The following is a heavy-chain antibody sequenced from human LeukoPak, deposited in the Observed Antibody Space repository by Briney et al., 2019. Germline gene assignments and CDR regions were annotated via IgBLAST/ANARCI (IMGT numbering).Heavy chain of an antibody. D-gene: IGHD3-10*01. J-gene: IGHJ5*02. Sequence: GRSLRLSCAASGFTFSSYAMHWVRQAPGKGLGWVAVISYDGSNKYYADSVKGRFTISRDNSKNTLYLQMNSLRAEDTAVYYCAREVLNNWFDPWGQGTLVTVSS. CDR3: AREVLNNWFDP. CDR2: ISYDGSNK. CDR1: GFTFSSYA. V-gene: IGHV3-30*04.